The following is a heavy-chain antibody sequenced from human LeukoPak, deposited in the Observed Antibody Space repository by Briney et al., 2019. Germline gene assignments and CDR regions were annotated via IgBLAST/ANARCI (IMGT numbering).Heavy chain of an antibody. CDR1: GFTFNNNW. CDR3: ARGLSFGAPYNWFDP. CDR2: INNDGSTT. D-gene: IGHD3-10*01. Sequence: PGGSLRLSCVASGFTFNNNWMHWVRQAPGKGLVWVSRINNDGSTTSYADSVKGRFTISRDNAKNTLYLQMNNLRAEDTAVYYCARGLSFGAPYNWFDPWGQGTLVTVSS. V-gene: IGHV3-74*01. J-gene: IGHJ5*02.